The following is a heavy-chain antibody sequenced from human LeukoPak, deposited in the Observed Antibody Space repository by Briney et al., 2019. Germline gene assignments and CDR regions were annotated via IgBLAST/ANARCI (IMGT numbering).Heavy chain of an antibody. Sequence: GGSLRLSCAASGFTFSSYSMNWVRQAPGKGLEWVSSISSSSSYIYYADSVKGRFTISRDNAKNSLYLQMNSLRAEDTAVYYCARAHCSGGSCYADWYFDLWGRGTLVTVSS. CDR2: ISSSSSYI. D-gene: IGHD2-15*01. CDR3: ARAHCSGGSCYADWYFDL. CDR1: GFTFSSYS. V-gene: IGHV3-21*01. J-gene: IGHJ2*01.